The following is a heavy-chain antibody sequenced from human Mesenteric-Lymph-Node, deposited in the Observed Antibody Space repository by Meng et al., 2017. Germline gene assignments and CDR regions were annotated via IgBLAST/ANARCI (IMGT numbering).Heavy chain of an antibody. CDR1: GGSFSGYY. Sequence: SETLSLTCAVYGGSFSGYYWSWIRQPPGKGLEWIGEINHSGSTNYNPSLKSRVTISVDTSKNQFSLKLSSVTAADTAVYYCARGERKRGIVVAVAASHYYGMDVWGQGTTVTVSS. J-gene: IGHJ6*02. V-gene: IGHV4-34*01. CDR3: ARGERKRGIVVAVAASHYYGMDV. D-gene: IGHD2-15*01. CDR2: INHSGST.